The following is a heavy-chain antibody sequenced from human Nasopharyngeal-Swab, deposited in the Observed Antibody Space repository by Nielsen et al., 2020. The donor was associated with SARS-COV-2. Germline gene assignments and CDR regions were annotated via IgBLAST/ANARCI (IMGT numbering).Heavy chain of an antibody. D-gene: IGHD1-26*01. V-gene: IGHV1-69*13. J-gene: IGHJ3*02. Sequence: SVQVSCKASGGTFSSHAISWVRQAPGQGLEWMGGIIPIFGTANYAQKFQGRVTITADESTSTAYMELSSLRSEDTAVYYCASNQRSYFAFDIWGQGTMVTVPS. CDR3: ASNQRSYFAFDI. CDR2: IIPIFGTA. CDR1: GGTFSSHA.